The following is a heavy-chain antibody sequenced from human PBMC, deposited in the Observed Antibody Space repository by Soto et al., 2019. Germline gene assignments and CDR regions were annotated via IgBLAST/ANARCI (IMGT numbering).Heavy chain of an antibody. V-gene: IGHV3-30*18. CDR1: GFTFSSYG. CDR2: ISYDGSNK. J-gene: IGHJ5*02. D-gene: IGHD3-10*01. CDR3: AKDRRPLVTMVRGQLFDP. Sequence: GGSLRLSCAASGFTFSSYGMHWVRQAPAKGLEWVAVISYDGSNKYYANSVKGRFTISRDNSKNTLYLQMNSLRAEDTAVYYCAKDRRPLVTMVRGQLFDPWGQGTLVTVSS.